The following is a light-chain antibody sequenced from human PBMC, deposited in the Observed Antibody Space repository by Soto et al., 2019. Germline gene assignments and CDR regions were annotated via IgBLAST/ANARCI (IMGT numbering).Light chain of an antibody. J-gene: IGKJ3*01. CDR1: QSISIY. CDR2: CAS. Sequence: DIELTQSPPSLSASLGDRVTITCRASQSISIYVAWYQQKPGKIPKLLIFCASTVQSGVPSSFSGSGSGTEFTLTISSLQSEDVATYYCQNYNSAPLTFGGGTKVDLK. V-gene: IGKV1-27*01. CDR3: QNYNSAPLT.